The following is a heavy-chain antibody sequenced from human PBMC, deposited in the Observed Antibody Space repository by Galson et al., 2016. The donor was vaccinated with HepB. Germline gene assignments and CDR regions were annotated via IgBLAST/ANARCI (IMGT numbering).Heavy chain of an antibody. CDR3: ARGALTIFESVGLDV. Sequence: SVKVSCKASGGTFGTYAVGWVRQAPGRGLEWLGGIIPLLAKAKSAQKFQGRLTLTAYKSTGTVFMDLSGLKSDDTAVFYCARGALTIFESVGLDVWGQGTTVIVSS. CDR1: GGTFGTYA. CDR2: IIPLLAKA. J-gene: IGHJ6*02. V-gene: IGHV1-69*06. D-gene: IGHD3-3*01.